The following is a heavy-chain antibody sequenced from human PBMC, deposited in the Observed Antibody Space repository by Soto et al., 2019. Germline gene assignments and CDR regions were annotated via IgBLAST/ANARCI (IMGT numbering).Heavy chain of an antibody. CDR2: INADNGNT. V-gene: IGHV1-3*01. CDR1: GYTFSGSF. CDR3: ATELDAAKVSSLEY. D-gene: IGHD6-25*01. J-gene: IGHJ4*02. Sequence: ASVNVPCKASGYTFSGSFMHWVRQAPGQRLGWMGWINADNGNTKYSHRFQDRVTITRDTSASTAYLELSSLRSEDTAVYYCATELDAAKVSSLEYWGQATLVQVSS.